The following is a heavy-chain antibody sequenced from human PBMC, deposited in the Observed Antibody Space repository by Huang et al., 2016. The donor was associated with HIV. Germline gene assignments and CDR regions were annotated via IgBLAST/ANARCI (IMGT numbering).Heavy chain of an antibody. V-gene: IGHV1-18*04. Sequence: QVQLVQSGAEVKKPGASVKVSCKTSSYTFTTYGINWVRLAPGQGLEWMGWINTYNGKTKSVQKFQGRVTMTTDISTSTAYMEMRSLRFDDTAVYYCARGTVAGYMDVWGQGTTVTV. CDR2: INTYNGKT. CDR1: SYTFTTYG. CDR3: ARGTVAGYMDV. D-gene: IGHD6-19*01. J-gene: IGHJ6*02.